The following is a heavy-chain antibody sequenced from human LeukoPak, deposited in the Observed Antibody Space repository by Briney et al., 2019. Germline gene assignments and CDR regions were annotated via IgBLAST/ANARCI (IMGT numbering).Heavy chain of an antibody. V-gene: IGHV3-23*01. Sequence: PGGSLRLSCAASGFXFSRTSITWLRQAPGKGREWLSPISPSGGSTFYADSVKGRSSLFRDNSKHTLFLQMNTLRAADTALYYCSAQPEEVAGGMNSWGQGALVTVSS. CDR2: ISPSGGST. CDR3: SAQPEEVAGGMNS. D-gene: IGHD6-19*01. J-gene: IGHJ4*02. CDR1: GFXFSRTS.